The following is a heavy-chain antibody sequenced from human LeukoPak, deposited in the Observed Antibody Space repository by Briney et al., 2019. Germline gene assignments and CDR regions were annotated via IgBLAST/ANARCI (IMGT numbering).Heavy chain of an antibody. V-gene: IGHV4-39*01. CDR3: ARLGSCSGGSCDWDY. J-gene: IGHJ4*02. CDR1: GDSISSSGYY. Sequence: SETLSLTCTVSGDSISSSGYYWGWIRQPPGKGLEWIGIIYYSGKTYYTPSHKSRVTISVDKSKNQFSLNLSSVTAADTAMYHCARLGSCSGGSCDWDYWGQGTLVTVSS. CDR2: IYYSGKT. D-gene: IGHD2-15*01.